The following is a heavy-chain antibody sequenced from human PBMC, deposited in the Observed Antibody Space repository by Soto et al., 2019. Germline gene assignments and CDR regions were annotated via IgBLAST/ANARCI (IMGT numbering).Heavy chain of an antibody. V-gene: IGHV3-7*05. J-gene: IGHJ4*02. Sequence: PGGSLRLSCAASGFTFSSYWMSWVRQAPGKGLEWVANIKQDGSEKYYVDSVKGRFTISRDNAKSSLFLQMNSLRVEDTAVYYCARDRYGGSSHFDYWGQGTLVTVSS. CDR2: IKQDGSEK. D-gene: IGHD1-26*01. CDR1: GFTFSSYW. CDR3: ARDRYGGSSHFDY.